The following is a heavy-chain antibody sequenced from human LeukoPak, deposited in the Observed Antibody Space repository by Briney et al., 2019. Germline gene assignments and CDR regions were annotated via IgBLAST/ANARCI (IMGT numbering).Heavy chain of an antibody. CDR2: XXXXNGNT. Sequence: ASVKVSCKASGYTFTSYGISWVRQAPGQGLEWXXXXXXXNGNTNYAQKLXGRVTMTTDTSTSTAYMELRSLRSEDTAVYYCARGSPASYYDFWSGYPFDSWGQGTLVTVSS. D-gene: IGHD3-3*01. CDR1: GYTFTSYG. J-gene: IGHJ4*02. V-gene: IGHV1-18*01. CDR3: ARGSPASYYDFWSGYPFDS.